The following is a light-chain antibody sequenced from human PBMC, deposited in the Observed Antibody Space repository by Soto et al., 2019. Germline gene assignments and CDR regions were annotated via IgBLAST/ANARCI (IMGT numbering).Light chain of an antibody. CDR2: YDS. CDR3: QVWDSSSDHVV. CDR1: NIGSKS. Sequence: SYELTQPPLVSVAPGKTARITCGGNNIGSKSVHWYQQKPGQAPVLVIYYDSDRPSGIPERFSGSNSGNTATLTISRVEARDEADYYCQVWDSSSDHVVFGGGTKLTVL. J-gene: IGLJ2*01. V-gene: IGLV3-21*04.